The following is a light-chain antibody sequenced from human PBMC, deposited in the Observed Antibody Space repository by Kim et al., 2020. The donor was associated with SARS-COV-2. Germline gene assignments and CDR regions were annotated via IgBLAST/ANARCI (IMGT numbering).Light chain of an antibody. Sequence: ATQMLSPGERATLSCSASQSISRHLAWYKHKPGQSPRLLIYDASNRATGIPARFSGSGSGTDLTLTSSSLEPGDVATYYCQHNKTFGQGTKVDIK. CDR1: QSISRH. CDR3: QHNKT. V-gene: IGKV3-11*01. J-gene: IGKJ1*01. CDR2: DAS.